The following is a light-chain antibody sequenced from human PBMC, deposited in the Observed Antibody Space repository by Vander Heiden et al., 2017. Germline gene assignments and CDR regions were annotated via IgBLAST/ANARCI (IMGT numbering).Light chain of an antibody. CDR3: QVWDNIGDPVV. V-gene: IGLV3-21*02. CDR1: NIGSKS. CDR2: DDS. Sequence: YVLTPPTSLSVAPGQTARITGGGSNIGSKSVHWYQQKPGQAPVLVVYDDSDRPSGIPERFSGSNSGNTATLTISRVEAGDEADYHCQVWDNIGDPVVFGRGTKLTVL. J-gene: IGLJ2*01.